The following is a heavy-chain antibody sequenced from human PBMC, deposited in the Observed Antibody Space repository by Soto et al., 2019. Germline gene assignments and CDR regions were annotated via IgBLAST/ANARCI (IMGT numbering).Heavy chain of an antibody. Sequence: SETLSLTCTVSGGSISSYYWSWIRQPPGKGLEWIGYIYYSGSTNYNPSLKSRVTISVDTSKNQFSLKLSSVTAADTAVYYCARLKYSSSWYIDYWGQGTLVTVSS. CDR1: GGSISSYY. CDR2: IYYSGST. D-gene: IGHD6-13*01. V-gene: IGHV4-59*08. J-gene: IGHJ4*02. CDR3: ARLKYSSSWYIDY.